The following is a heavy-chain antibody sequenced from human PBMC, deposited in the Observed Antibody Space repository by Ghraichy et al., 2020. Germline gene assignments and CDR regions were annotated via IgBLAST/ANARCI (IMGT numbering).Heavy chain of an antibody. CDR1: GFTFSSYS. J-gene: IGHJ6*02. CDR2: ITSSSRSK. Sequence: LTCVGSGFTFSSYSMNWVRQSPGKGLEWASYITSSSRSKFYADSVKGRFTISRDNAQNSLSLQMNSLRDEDTAVYYCARGSKVVRFYYYDGMDVWGQGTTVTVSS. CDR3: ARGSKVVRFYYYDGMDV. D-gene: IGHD4-23*01. V-gene: IGHV3-48*02.